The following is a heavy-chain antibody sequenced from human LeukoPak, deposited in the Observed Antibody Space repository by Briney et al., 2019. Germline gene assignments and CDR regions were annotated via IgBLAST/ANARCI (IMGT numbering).Heavy chain of an antibody. CDR2: IYSGGST. CDR1: GFTVSSNY. Sequence: GGSLRLSCAASGFTVSSNYMSWVRQAPGKGLELVSVIYSGGSTYYADSVKGRFTISRDNSKNTLYLQMNSLRAEDTAVYYCASVWFGEFYYFDYWGQGTLVTVSS. V-gene: IGHV3-53*01. J-gene: IGHJ4*02. D-gene: IGHD3-10*01. CDR3: ASVWFGEFYYFDY.